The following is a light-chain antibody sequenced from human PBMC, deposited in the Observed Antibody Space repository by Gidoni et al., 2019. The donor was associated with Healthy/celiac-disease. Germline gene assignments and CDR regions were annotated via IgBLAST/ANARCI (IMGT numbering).Light chain of an antibody. CDR3: SSYTSSSTLV. CDR1: SSDVGGYNY. Sequence: GQSITISCTGTSSDVGGYNYVSWYQQHPGKAPKLMIYDVSNRPSGVSNRFSGSKSGNTASLTISGLQAEDEADYYCSSYTSSSTLVFGTGTKVTVL. V-gene: IGLV2-14*03. J-gene: IGLJ1*01. CDR2: DVS.